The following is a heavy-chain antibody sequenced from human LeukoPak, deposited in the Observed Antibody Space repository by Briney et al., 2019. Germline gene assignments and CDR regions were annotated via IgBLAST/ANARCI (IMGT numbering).Heavy chain of an antibody. D-gene: IGHD2-15*01. J-gene: IGHJ4*02. CDR1: GFTFSSYS. CDR2: LSYDGSNK. Sequence: GGSLRLSCAASGFTFSSYSMHWVRQAPGKGLEWVAVLSYDGSNKYYADSVKGRFTISRDNSKNTLYLQMNSLRAEDTAVYYCASCSGGSCYSAKLDYWGQGTLVTVSS. CDR3: ASCSGGSCYSAKLDY. V-gene: IGHV3-30*03.